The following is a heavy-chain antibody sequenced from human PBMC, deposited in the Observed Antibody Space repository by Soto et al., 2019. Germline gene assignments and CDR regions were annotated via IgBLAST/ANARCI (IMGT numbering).Heavy chain of an antibody. CDR3: ARGAAGDHDASDI. CDR2: IIPIFGTA. Sequence: SVKVSCKASGGTFSSYAISWVRQAPGQGLEWMGGIIPIFGTANYAQKFQGRVTITADESTSTAYMELSSRRSEDTAVYYCARGAAGDHDASDIWGQGTMVTVSS. V-gene: IGHV1-69*13. J-gene: IGHJ3*02. D-gene: IGHD6-25*01. CDR1: GGTFSSYA.